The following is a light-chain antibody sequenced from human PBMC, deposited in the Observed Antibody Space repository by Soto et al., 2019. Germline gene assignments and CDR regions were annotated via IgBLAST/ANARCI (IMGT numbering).Light chain of an antibody. Sequence: DIQLPQSPSSLSASVGDRVTIACRASQTITTYLTWYQQKAGQAPKLLIYNASRLHSGVPSRFSGSGSGTDFTLTISSLQPEDFATYYCQQSDSTPRTFGQGTMVEIK. V-gene: IGKV1-39*01. CDR2: NAS. CDR1: QTITTY. CDR3: QQSDSTPRT. J-gene: IGKJ1*01.